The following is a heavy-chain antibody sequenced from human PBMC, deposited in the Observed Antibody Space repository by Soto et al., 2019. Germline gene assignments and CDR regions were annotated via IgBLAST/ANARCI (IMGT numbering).Heavy chain of an antibody. Sequence: EVQLVESGGGLIQPGGSLRLSCAVSGFTVSYNYMNWVRQAPGKGLEWVSVIYRGGDTFYADSVKGRFTISRDNSKNTLDLQMTSLRAEDTAVYYCARGIYGSGSYYIGDAFDMWGQGTMVTVSS. V-gene: IGHV3-53*01. CDR1: GFTVSYNY. D-gene: IGHD3-10*01. CDR2: IYRGGDT. CDR3: ARGIYGSGSYYIGDAFDM. J-gene: IGHJ3*02.